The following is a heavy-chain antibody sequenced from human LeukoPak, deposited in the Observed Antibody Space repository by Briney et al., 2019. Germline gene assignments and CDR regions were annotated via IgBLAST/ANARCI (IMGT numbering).Heavy chain of an antibody. D-gene: IGHD6-13*01. CDR3: AKEVYSSSWDAVYYYYGMDV. Sequence: GGSLRLSCAASGFTFSSYAMSWVRQAPGKGLEWVSAISGSGGSTYYADSVKGRFTISRDNSKNTLYLQMNSLRAEDTAVYYCAKEVYSSSWDAVYYYYGMDVWGQGTTVSVSS. J-gene: IGHJ6*02. CDR1: GFTFSSYA. V-gene: IGHV3-23*01. CDR2: ISGSGGST.